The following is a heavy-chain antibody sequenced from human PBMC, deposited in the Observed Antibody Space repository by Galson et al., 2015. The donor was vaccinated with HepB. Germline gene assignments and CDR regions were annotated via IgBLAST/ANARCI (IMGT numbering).Heavy chain of an antibody. V-gene: IGHV3-30*18. D-gene: IGHD3-22*01. CDR2: ISYDGSNK. J-gene: IGHJ4*02. Sequence: LRLSCAASGFTFSSYGMHWVRQAPGKGLEWVAVISYDGSNKYYADSVKGRFTISRDNSKNTLYLQMNSLRAEDTAVYYCAKDPTTYYYDSSGYFDWGQGTLVTVSS. CDR1: GFTFSSYG. CDR3: AKDPTTYYYDSSGYFD.